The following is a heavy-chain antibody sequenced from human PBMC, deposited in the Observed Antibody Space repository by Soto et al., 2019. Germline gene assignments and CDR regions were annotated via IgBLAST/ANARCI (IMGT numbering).Heavy chain of an antibody. CDR1: GFPFSSYI. D-gene: IGHD1-26*01. CDR3: ARDVGATSYWYFDL. V-gene: IGHV3-48*02. Sequence: GGSLRLSCAAAGFPFSSYIMNWVRQAPGKGLEWVSYISSSSSTIYYADSVKGRFTISRDNAKNSLYLQMNSLRDEDTAVYYCARDVGATSYWYFDLWGRGTLVTVSS. CDR2: ISSSSSTI. J-gene: IGHJ2*01.